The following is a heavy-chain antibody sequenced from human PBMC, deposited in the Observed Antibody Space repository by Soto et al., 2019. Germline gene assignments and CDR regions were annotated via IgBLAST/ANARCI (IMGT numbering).Heavy chain of an antibody. Sequence: GGSLRLSCAASGFTFDDYTMHWVRQAPGKGLEWVSLISWDGGSTYYADSVKGRFTISRDNSKNSLYLQMNSLRTEDTALYYCAKDKSGQQLLKHYYYGMDVWGQGTTVTVSS. CDR3: AKDKSGQQLLKHYYYGMDV. V-gene: IGHV3-43*01. CDR1: GFTFDDYT. J-gene: IGHJ6*02. D-gene: IGHD6-13*01. CDR2: ISWDGGST.